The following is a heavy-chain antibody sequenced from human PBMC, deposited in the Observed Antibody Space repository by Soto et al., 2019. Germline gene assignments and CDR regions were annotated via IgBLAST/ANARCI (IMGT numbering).Heavy chain of an antibody. V-gene: IGHV1-8*01. CDR3: ATSGGSGIYYIDYFDT. D-gene: IGHD3-10*01. J-gene: IGHJ4*02. Sequence: ASVKVSCKASGETFTTYDINWVRQTTGQGLEWLGWMNPISGNTGYAQKFQGRVTMTRDTSTSTVYMELSSLRAEDTAVYYCATSGGSGIYYIDYFDTWGQGTLVTVSS. CDR1: GETFTTYD. CDR2: MNPISGNT.